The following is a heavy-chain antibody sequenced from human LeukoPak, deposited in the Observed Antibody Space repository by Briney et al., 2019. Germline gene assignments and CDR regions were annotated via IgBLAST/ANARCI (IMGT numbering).Heavy chain of an antibody. CDR1: GFTFSDYY. CDR3: AREWDTIAVAGTVPGYFDL. CDR2: INSDGSST. J-gene: IGHJ2*01. D-gene: IGHD6-19*01. Sequence: GGSLRLSCAASGFTFSDYYMSWIRQAPGKGLVWVSRINSDGSSTSYADSVKGRFTISRDNAKNTLYLQMNSLRAEDTAVYYCAREWDTIAVAGTVPGYFDLWGRGTLVTVSS. V-gene: IGHV3-74*01.